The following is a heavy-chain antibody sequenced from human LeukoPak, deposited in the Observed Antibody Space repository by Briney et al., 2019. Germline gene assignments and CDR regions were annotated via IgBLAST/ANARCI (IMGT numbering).Heavy chain of an antibody. V-gene: IGHV1-18*01. CDR1: GYTFTSYG. J-gene: IGHJ3*02. Sequence: ASVKVSCKASGYTFTSYGISWVRQAPGQGLEWMGWISANNGNTNYVQKLQGRVTMTTDTSTSTAYMELRSLRSDDTAVYYCAREGRPLGYCTNGVCYHAFDIWGQGTMVTVSS. CDR2: ISANNGNT. D-gene: IGHD2-8*01. CDR3: AREGRPLGYCTNGVCYHAFDI.